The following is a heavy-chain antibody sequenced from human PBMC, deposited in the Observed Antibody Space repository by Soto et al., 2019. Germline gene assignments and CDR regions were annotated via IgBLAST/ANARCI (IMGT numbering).Heavy chain of an antibody. J-gene: IGHJ4*02. Sequence: XGSLILYCSAAGVTFSNAWMSWVRQAPGKGLDWVGRIKSKTDGGTTDYAAPVKGRFTISRDDSKNTLYLQMNSLKTEDTAVYYCTTEEIVVVPAAILYYFDYWGQGTLVTVSS. CDR3: TTEEIVVVPAAILYYFDY. CDR2: IKSKTDGGTT. CDR1: GVTFSNAW. V-gene: IGHV3-15*01. D-gene: IGHD2-2*01.